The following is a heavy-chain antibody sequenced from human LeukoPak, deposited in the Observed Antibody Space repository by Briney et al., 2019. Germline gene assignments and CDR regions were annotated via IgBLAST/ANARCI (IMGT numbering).Heavy chain of an antibody. J-gene: IGHJ4*02. CDR1: GFTFSNAW. V-gene: IGHV3-15*01. D-gene: IGHD6-19*01. CDR3: AAGASSCCYFDY. Sequence: GGSLRLSCAASGFTFSNAWMSWVRQAPGKGLEWVGRIKSKTDGGTTDYAAPVKGRFTISRDDSKNTLYLQMNSLKTEDTAVYYCAAGASSCCYFDYWGQGTLVTVSS. CDR2: IKSKTDGGTT.